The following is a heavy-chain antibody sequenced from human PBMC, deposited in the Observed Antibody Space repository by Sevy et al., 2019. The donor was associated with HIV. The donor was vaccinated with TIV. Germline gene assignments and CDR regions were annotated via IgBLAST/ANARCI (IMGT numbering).Heavy chain of an antibody. Sequence: GGSLRLSCIASGSTVNPYAMSWVRQAPGKGVEWVAVINNSGGSTDYAHSVRGRFSISRDNPNVYLEMNSLRVEDTAVYYCVKERVGYISSWYYFDYWGQGTLVTVSS. CDR3: VKERVGYISSWYYFDY. CDR1: GSTVNPYA. CDR2: INNSGGST. D-gene: IGHD6-13*01. V-gene: IGHV3-23*01. J-gene: IGHJ4*02.